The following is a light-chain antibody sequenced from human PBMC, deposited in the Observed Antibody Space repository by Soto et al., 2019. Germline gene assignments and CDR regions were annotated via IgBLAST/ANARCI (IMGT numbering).Light chain of an antibody. Sequence: DIQVTQSPSTLSASVGDRVTITCRAGQSISSWLAWYQQKPGKAPKLLIYQASTLESGVPLRFSGSGSGTEFTLTISSLQPDDFATYFCQQYNSYWTFGQGTKVEIK. CDR1: QSISSW. V-gene: IGKV1-5*03. J-gene: IGKJ1*01. CDR2: QAS. CDR3: QQYNSYWT.